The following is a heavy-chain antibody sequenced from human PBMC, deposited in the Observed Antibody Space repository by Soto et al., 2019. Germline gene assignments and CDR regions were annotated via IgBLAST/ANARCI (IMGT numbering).Heavy chain of an antibody. CDR3: ARDLSKYSYAYTY. D-gene: IGHD5-18*01. V-gene: IGHV4-61*01. CDR2: IYYSGST. Sequence: SETLSLTCTVSGGSVSSGSYYWSWIRQPPGKGLEWIGYIYYSGSTNYNPSLKSRVTISVDRSKNQFSLKLSSVTAADTAVYYCARDLSKYSYAYTYWGQGTLVTVSS. CDR1: GGSVSSGSYY. J-gene: IGHJ4*02.